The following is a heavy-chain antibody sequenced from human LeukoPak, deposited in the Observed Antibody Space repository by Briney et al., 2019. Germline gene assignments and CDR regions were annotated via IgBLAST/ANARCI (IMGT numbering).Heavy chain of an antibody. CDR3: AKGMSGGSFSPFDY. V-gene: IGHV3-23*01. D-gene: IGHD2-15*01. CDR2: ISGGGGSP. CDR1: GVTFSSYG. Sequence: GGSLRLSCAASGVTFSSYGMSWVRQAAGKGLEWVSGISGGGGSPYYAESVKGRFSIFRDNPKNTLYLQMNSLRAEDTAVYYCAKGMSGGSFSPFDYWGQGTLVTVSS. J-gene: IGHJ4*02.